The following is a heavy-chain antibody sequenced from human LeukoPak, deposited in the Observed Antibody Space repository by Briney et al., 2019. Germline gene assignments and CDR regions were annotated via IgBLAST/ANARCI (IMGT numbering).Heavy chain of an antibody. Sequence: GRSLRLSCAASGFTFSSYAMHWVRQAPGKGLEWVAVISYDGSNKYYADSVKGRFTISRDNSKNTLYLQMNSLRAEDTAVYYCARDLGSGYSNSAFDIWGQGTMVTVSS. CDR3: ARDLGSGYSNSAFDI. CDR1: GFTFSSYA. V-gene: IGHV3-30*04. D-gene: IGHD3-22*01. CDR2: ISYDGSNK. J-gene: IGHJ3*02.